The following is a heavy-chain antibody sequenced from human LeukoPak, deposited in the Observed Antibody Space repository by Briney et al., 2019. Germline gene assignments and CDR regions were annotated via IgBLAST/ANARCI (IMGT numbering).Heavy chain of an antibody. CDR2: ISGSGGST. CDR3: AKVRSRIAAAGTSVYYFDY. V-gene: IGHV3-23*01. CDR1: GFTFSSYA. J-gene: IGHJ4*02. D-gene: IGHD6-13*01. Sequence: GGSLRLSCAASGFTFSSYAMSWVRQAPGKGLEWVSAISGSGGSTYYADSVRGRFTISRDNSKNTLYLQMNSLRAEDTAVYYCAKVRSRIAAAGTSVYYFDYWGQGTLVTVSS.